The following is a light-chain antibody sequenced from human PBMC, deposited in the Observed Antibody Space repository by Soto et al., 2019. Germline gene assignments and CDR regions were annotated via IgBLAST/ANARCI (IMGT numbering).Light chain of an antibody. Sequence: QSLLTQPASFSGSPGQSITISCTGTSSDVGAYNFVSWHQQHPGKAPKLMIYNVYDRPSGISYRFSGSKSGNTASLTISGLQGEDEADYYCSAYTVSRTYAFRTGTKVNVL. V-gene: IGLV2-14*03. CDR1: SSDVGAYNF. CDR2: NVY. J-gene: IGLJ1*01. CDR3: SAYTVSRTYA.